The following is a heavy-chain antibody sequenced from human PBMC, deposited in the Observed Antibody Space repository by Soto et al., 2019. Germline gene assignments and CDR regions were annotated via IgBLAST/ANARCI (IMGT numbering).Heavy chain of an antibody. CDR2: INPSGGST. Sequence: QVQLVQSGAEVKKSGASVKVSCRASGYTFTSYYMHWVRQAPGQGLEWMGIINPSGGSTSYAQKFQGRVTMTRDTSTSTVYMELSSLRSEDTAVYYCARVPAWTARYGGAFDIWGQGTMVTVSS. CDR1: GYTFTSYY. J-gene: IGHJ3*02. CDR3: ARVPAWTARYGGAFDI. D-gene: IGHD3-16*01. V-gene: IGHV1-46*01.